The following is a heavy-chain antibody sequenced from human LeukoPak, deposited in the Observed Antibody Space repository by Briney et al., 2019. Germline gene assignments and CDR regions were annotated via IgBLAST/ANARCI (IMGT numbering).Heavy chain of an antibody. CDR2: IYYSGST. CDR3: AREVVAAAGTVDY. J-gene: IGHJ4*02. V-gene: IGHV4-59*01. Sequence: PSETLSLTCTVSGDSIGSYYWSWIRQPPGKGLEWIGYIYYSGSTNYNPSLKSRVTISVDTSKNQFSLKLSSVTAADTAVYYCAREVVAAAGTVDYWGQGTLVTVSS. D-gene: IGHD6-13*01. CDR1: GDSIGSYY.